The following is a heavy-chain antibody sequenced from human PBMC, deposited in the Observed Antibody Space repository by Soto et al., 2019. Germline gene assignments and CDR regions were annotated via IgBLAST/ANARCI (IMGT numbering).Heavy chain of an antibody. V-gene: IGHV3-11*06. J-gene: IGHJ5*02. CDR1: GFTFCDSY. D-gene: IGHD2-15*01. Sequence: KGGGSLRLSCAGSGFTFCDSYMSWIRQAPGKGLEWLSYISPGSRYPAYADSVKGRFTISRDNAKRSLYLQMMSLTAEDTAIYYCVRGGGGGLFDPWGQGTMVTVSS. CDR2: ISPGSRYP. CDR3: VRGGGGGLFDP.